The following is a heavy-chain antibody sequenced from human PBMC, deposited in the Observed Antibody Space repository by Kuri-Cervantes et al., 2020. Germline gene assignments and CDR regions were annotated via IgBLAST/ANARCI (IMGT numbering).Heavy chain of an antibody. Sequence: GGSLRLSCAASGFTVSSNYMSWVRQAPGKGLVWVSRINNDGRSTSYADSVKGRFTISRDNAKNTLYLQMNSLKAEDTAVYYCASTKRGSNAFDVWGQGTMVTVSS. CDR1: GFTVSSNY. J-gene: IGHJ3*01. D-gene: IGHD2-8*01. CDR3: ASTKRGSNAFDV. V-gene: IGHV3-74*01. CDR2: INNDGRST.